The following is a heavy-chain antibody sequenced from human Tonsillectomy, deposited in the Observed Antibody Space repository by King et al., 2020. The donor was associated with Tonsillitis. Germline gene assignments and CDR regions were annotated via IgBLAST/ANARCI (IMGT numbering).Heavy chain of an antibody. CDR2: IRRKAYGGTT. CDR3: TRDGGVEYSSSSPLDY. V-gene: IGHV3-49*04. Sequence: GQLVQSGGGLVQPGRSLRLSCTASGFIFSDYALNWVRQAPGKGLEWVGFIRRKAYGGTTEYAASVKGRFTVSRDDSKSIAYLQMNSLKSEDTAVYYCTRDGGVEYSSSSPLDYWGQGTLVTVSA. J-gene: IGHJ4*02. CDR1: GFIFSDYA. D-gene: IGHD6-6*01.